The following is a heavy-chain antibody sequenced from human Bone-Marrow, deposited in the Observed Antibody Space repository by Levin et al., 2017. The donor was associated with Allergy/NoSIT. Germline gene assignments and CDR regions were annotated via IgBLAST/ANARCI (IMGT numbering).Heavy chain of an antibody. Sequence: QPGGSLRLSCGASGFTIRNYWMTWVRQAPGKGLEWVANIKQDGNEKSYVDSVKGRFTISRDNARNSLYLQMNSLRAEDTALYYCARARITSQDDSSKYRAFDIWGQGTMVTVSS. CDR3: ARARITSQDDSSKYRAFDI. CDR2: IKQDGNEK. J-gene: IGHJ3*02. V-gene: IGHV3-7*04. D-gene: IGHD4-11*01. CDR1: GFTIRNYW.